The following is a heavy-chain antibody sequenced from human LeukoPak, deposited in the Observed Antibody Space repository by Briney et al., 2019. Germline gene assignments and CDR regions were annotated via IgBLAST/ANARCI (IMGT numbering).Heavy chain of an antibody. CDR1: GGSISSGGYY. Sequence: SETLSLTCTVSGGSISSGGYYWSWIRQHPGKGLEWIGYIHYSGSTYYNPSLKSRVTISVDTSKNQFSLKLSSVTAADTAVYYCAREIQLWTNWFDPWGQGTLVTVSS. CDR2: IHYSGST. V-gene: IGHV4-31*03. J-gene: IGHJ5*02. CDR3: AREIQLWTNWFDP. D-gene: IGHD5-18*01.